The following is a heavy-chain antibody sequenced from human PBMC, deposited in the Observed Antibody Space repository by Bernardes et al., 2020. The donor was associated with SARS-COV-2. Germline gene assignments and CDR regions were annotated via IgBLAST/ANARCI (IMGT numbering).Heavy chain of an antibody. CDR1: GFTYTTNA. Sequence: GGSLRLSCTASGFTYTTNAMTWVRQAPGKGLEWVSTISGSGRITDYADSVKGRFTISRDKSNNTLYLQMNSLRVEDTALYYCAKRFGVDKENWFDPWCQGTLVTVPS. V-gene: IGHV3-23*01. CDR3: AKRFGVDKENWFDP. CDR2: ISGSGRIT. J-gene: IGHJ5*02. D-gene: IGHD3-10*01.